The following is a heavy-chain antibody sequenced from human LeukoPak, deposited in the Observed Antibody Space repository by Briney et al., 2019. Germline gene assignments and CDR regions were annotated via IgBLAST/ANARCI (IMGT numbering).Heavy chain of an antibody. CDR1: GGSISSYY. V-gene: IGHV4-59*08. J-gene: IGHJ5*02. D-gene: IGHD3-9*01. Sequence: SETLSLPCTVSGGSISSYYWSWIRQPPGKGLEWIGYIYYSGSTNYNPSLKSRVTISVDTSKNQFSLKLSSVTAADTAVYYCARHFLGENYDILTGYYRSYNWFDPWGQGTLVTVSS. CDR2: IYYSGST. CDR3: ARHFLGENYDILTGYYRSYNWFDP.